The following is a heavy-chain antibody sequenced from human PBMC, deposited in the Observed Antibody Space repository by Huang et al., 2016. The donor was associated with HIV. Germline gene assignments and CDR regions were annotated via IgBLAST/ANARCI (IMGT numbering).Heavy chain of an antibody. D-gene: IGHD3-22*01. J-gene: IGHJ5*02. V-gene: IGHV2-5*02. CDR3: AHSITMIVVVNDNWFDP. Sequence: QITLKESGPTLVKPTQTLTLTCTFSGLSLSTSGVGVGWIRQPPGKALEWLALIYWDDDKRYSPSLKSRRTITKDTSKNQVVLTMTNMDPVDTATYYCAHSITMIVVVNDNWFDPWGQGTLVTVSS. CDR2: IYWDDDK. CDR1: GLSLSTSGVG.